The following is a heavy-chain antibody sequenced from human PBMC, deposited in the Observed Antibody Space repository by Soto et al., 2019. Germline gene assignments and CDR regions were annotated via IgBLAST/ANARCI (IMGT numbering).Heavy chain of an antibody. Sequence: SETLSLTCTVSGGSISSSSYYWGWIRQPPGKGLEWIGSIYYSGSTYYNPSLKSRVTISVDTSKNQFSLKLSSVTAADTAVYYCARRIITMIVGIRKKFDYWGQGTLVTVSS. CDR1: GGSISSSSYY. CDR2: IYYSGST. D-gene: IGHD3-22*01. V-gene: IGHV4-39*01. J-gene: IGHJ4*02. CDR3: ARRIITMIVGIRKKFDY.